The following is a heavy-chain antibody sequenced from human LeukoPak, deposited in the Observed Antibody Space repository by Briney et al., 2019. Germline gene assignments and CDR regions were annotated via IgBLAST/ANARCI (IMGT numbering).Heavy chain of an antibody. Sequence: HLESLSLTSSVSGGSIRSSHYYWGWIRQPPGQGLEWIASVYYSGSTYYTPSLRSRVTISIDTSKIQFSLKLTSVTAADTAVFYCARQGGDNGYYYFDFWGQGTLVTVSS. V-gene: IGHV4-39*01. J-gene: IGHJ4*02. CDR1: GGSIRSSHYY. CDR3: ARQGGDNGYYYFDF. CDR2: VYYSGST. D-gene: IGHD4-17*01.